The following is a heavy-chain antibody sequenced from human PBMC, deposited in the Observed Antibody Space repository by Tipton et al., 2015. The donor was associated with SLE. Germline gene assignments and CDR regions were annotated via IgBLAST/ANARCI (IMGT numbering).Heavy chain of an antibody. CDR2: VYYSGST. CDR3: ARGGGADMVQGSTYYLGLDV. CDR1: GGSIDSHY. V-gene: IGHV4-59*11. D-gene: IGHD3-10*01. J-gene: IGHJ6*02. Sequence: TLSLTCTVSGGSIDSHYWTWIRQSPGTGLEYLGYVYYSGSTNYIASLQGRLTISVDRSKNQFFLKLISVTAAVTGVYFCARGGGADMVQGSTYYLGLDVWGQGTTVTVSS.